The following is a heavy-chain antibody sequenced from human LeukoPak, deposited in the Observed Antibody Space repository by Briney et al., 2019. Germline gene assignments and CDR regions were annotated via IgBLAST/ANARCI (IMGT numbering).Heavy chain of an antibody. D-gene: IGHD2-15*01. CDR1: GYTFTNYA. CDR2: INTNTGNP. CDR3: ARAAYCSDSSCYSWD. J-gene: IGHJ4*02. V-gene: IGHV7-4-1*02. Sequence: ASVKVSCKASGYTFTNYAVKWVRQAPGQGLEWMGWINTNTGNPTYAQGFTGRFVLSLDTSVNTAYLEISSLKPEDTAMYYCARAAYCSDSSCYSWDWGQGTPVTVSS.